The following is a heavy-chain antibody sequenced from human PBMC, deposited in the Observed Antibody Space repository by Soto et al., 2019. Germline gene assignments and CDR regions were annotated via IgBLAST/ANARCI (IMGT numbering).Heavy chain of an antibody. V-gene: IGHV3-7*01. CDR2: IKQDGSEK. CDR3: ARDLGRTAAGYYYYYAMDV. J-gene: IGHJ6*02. Sequence: EVQLVESGGGSVQPGGSLRLSCAASGFTFSNYWMNWVRQAPGKGLEWVANIKQDGSEKYFVDSVKGRFTISRDNAKNSLYLQMNSLRAEDTAVYYCARDLGRTAAGYYYYYAMDVWGQGTTVTVSS. CDR1: GFTFSNYW. D-gene: IGHD2-2*01.